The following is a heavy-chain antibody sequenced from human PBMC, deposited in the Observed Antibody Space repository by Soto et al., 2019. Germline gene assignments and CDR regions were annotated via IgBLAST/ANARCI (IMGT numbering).Heavy chain of an antibody. V-gene: IGHV4-34*01. CDR2: INHSAST. CDR3: ARGQDTSSSDYFDY. Sequence: PSETLSLTCAVYGGSFSGYYWSWIRQPPGKGLEWIGEINHSASTNYNPSLKSRVTISVDTSKNQFSLKLSSVTAADTAVYYCARGQDTSSSDYFDYWGQGTLVTVSS. J-gene: IGHJ4*02. CDR1: GGSFSGYY. D-gene: IGHD6-6*01.